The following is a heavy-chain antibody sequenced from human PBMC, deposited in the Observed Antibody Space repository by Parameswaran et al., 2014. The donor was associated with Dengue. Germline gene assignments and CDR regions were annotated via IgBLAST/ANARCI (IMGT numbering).Heavy chain of an antibody. CDR3: ARDSRTKYDILTGYYRNDAFDI. V-gene: IGHV1-69*01. J-gene: IGHJ3*02. CDR2: IIPIFGTA. Sequence: SWVRQAPGQGLEWMGGIIPIFGTANYAQKFQGRVTITADESTSTAYMELSSLRSEDTAVYYCARDSRTKYDILTGYYRNDAFDIWGQGTMVTVSS. D-gene: IGHD3-9*01.